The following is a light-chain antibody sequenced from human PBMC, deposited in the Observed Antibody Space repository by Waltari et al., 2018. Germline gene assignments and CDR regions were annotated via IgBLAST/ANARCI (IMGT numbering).Light chain of an antibody. J-gene: IGLJ2*01. CDR1: KLGDKS. V-gene: IGLV3-1*01. CDR3: QAWDTSTGV. CDR2: HDT. Sequence: SYEVTQPPSVSVSPGQTASITCSGDKLGDKSVCWYQQKPGQSPVLVIYHDTKRPSGSPERFAGSNSGNTATLTISGTQAMYEADYYCQAWDTSTGVFGGGTRLTVL.